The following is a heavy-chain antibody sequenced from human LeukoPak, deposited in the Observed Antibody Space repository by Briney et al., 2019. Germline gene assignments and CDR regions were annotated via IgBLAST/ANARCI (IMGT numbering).Heavy chain of an antibody. CDR1: GFTFSSYS. CDR3: ARDRGYYDFWSGYLWYNWFDP. V-gene: IGHV3-48*04. D-gene: IGHD3-3*01. Sequence: GGSLRLSCAASGFTFSSYSMNWVRQAPGKGLEWVSYISSSSSTIYYADSVKGRFTISRDNAKNSLYLQMNSLRAEDTAVYYCARDRGYYDFWSGYLWYNWFDPWGQGTLVTVSS. CDR2: ISSSSSTI. J-gene: IGHJ5*02.